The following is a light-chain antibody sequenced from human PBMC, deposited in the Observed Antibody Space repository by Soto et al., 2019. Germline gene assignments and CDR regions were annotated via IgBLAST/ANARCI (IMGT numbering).Light chain of an antibody. CDR1: SSDVGGYNY. V-gene: IGLV2-14*01. Sequence: QSALTQPASVSGSPGQSITISCTGTSSDVGGYNYVSWYQQHPGKAPKLMIYEVSNRPSGVSHRFSGSKSANTASLTISGVQAEDEADYYCSTYISSSIDYVFGAGTKLTVL. CDR2: EVS. CDR3: STYISSSIDYV. J-gene: IGLJ1*01.